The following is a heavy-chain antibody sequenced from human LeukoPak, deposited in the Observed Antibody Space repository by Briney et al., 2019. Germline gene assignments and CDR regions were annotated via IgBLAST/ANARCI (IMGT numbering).Heavy chain of an antibody. CDR2: INHSGST. V-gene: IGHV4-34*01. CDR1: GGSFSGYY. CDR3: AREVTMVRGVIFGSWFDP. D-gene: IGHD3-10*01. J-gene: IGHJ5*02. Sequence: SETLSLTCAVYGGSFSGYYWSWIRQPPGKELEWIGEINHSGSTNYNPSLKSRVTISVDTSKNQFSLKLSSVTAADTAVYYCAREVTMVRGVIFGSWFDPWGQGTLVTVSS.